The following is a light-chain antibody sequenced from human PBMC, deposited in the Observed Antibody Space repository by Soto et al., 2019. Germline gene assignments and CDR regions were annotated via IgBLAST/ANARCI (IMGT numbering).Light chain of an antibody. CDR2: GYY. CDR1: NSNIGAGYD. Sequence: HSVMTQPPSVSGAPGQRVTIACTGNNSNIGAGYDVHWYRRFPGAAPTLLLSGYYNRPSGVPDRISGSKSGTSVSLAITDLKAEDEADYYCQSYDSGLIGLVFGTGTKLTVL. CDR3: QSYDSGLIGLV. J-gene: IGLJ2*01. V-gene: IGLV1-40*01.